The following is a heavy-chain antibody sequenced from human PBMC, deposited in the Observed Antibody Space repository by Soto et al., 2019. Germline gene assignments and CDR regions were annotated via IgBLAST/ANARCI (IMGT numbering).Heavy chain of an antibody. CDR3: ARSPINMGKYDYVWGSPPAWYFDL. D-gene: IGHD3-16*01. CDR1: GGSISSYY. V-gene: IGHV4-59*01. CDR2: IYYSGST. J-gene: IGHJ2*01. Sequence: QVQLQESGPGLVKPSETLSLTCTVSGGSISSYYWSWIRQPPGKGLEWIGYIYYSGSTNYNPSLKSRVTRSVDTSKNQFSLKLSSVTAADTAVYYCARSPINMGKYDYVWGSPPAWYFDLWGRGTLVTVSS.